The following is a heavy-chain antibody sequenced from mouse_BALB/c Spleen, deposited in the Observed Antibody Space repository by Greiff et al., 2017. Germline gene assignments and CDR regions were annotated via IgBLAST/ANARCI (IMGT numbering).Heavy chain of an antibody. CDR2: IAPGSGST. J-gene: IGHJ2*01. D-gene: IGHD1-2*01. V-gene: IGHV1S41*01. CDR3: ARHYYGYPFDY. CDR1: GYTFTSYW. Sequence: DLVKPGASVKLSCKASGYTFTSYWINWIKQRPGQGLEWIGRIAPGSGSTYYNEMFKGKATLTVDTSSSTAYIQLSSLSSEDSAVYYCARHYYGYPFDYWGQGTTLTVSS.